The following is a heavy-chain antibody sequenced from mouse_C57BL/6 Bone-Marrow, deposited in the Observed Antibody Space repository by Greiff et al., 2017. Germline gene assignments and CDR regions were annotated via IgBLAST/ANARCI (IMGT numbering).Heavy chain of an antibody. J-gene: IGHJ2*01. CDR3: DY. Sequence: VQLQQSGPGLVQPSQSLSITCTVSGFSLTSYGVHWVRQSPGKGLEWLGVIWSGGSTDSNAAFISRLSISKDNSKSQVFFKMNSLQADDTAGRHFDYWGQGTTLTVSS. V-gene: IGHV2-2*01. CDR2: IWSGGST. CDR1: GFSLTSYG.